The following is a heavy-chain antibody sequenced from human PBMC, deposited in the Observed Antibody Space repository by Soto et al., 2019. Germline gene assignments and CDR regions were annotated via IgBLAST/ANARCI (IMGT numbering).Heavy chain of an antibody. J-gene: IGHJ6*02. V-gene: IGHV4-34*01. CDR1: GGSFRGYY. D-gene: IGHD6-13*01. CDR2: INNSGRT. Sequence: SETLSLTCSVCGGSFRGYYWSWICTHQGKGMEWTGEINNSGRTNNNPSLKSLVTISVDTSKNQFSLKLSSVTAADTAVYYCARGLGSRKDYYSGMDVWGQETTFTVSS. CDR3: ARGLGSRKDYYSGMDV.